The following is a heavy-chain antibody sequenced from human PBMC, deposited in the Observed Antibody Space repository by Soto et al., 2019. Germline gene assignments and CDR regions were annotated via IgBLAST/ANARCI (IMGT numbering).Heavy chain of an antibody. CDR1: GYTFTSYD. CDR2: MNPNSGDT. Sequence: QVQLVQSGAEVKKPGASVKVSCKASGYTFTSYDINWVRQATGQGPEWMGWMNPNSGDTGYAQKFQGRVTMTRNTSIRTAYMELSSLRSEDTAVYYCARRLGGYCSSTSCSRYSFDFWGQGTLVTVSS. J-gene: IGHJ4*02. CDR3: ARRLGGYCSSTSCSRYSFDF. D-gene: IGHD2-2*01. V-gene: IGHV1-8*01.